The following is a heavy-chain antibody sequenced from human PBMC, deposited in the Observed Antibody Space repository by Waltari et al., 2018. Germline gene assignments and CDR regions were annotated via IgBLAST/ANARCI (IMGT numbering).Heavy chain of an antibody. J-gene: IGHJ4*02. D-gene: IGHD3-16*01. CDR3: VRDLGGVWGR. Sequence: EVQLMESGGGLVQPGGSLRLSCAASGFTFGSTWMHWVRQVPGKGLVWGSRINEDGSITNHADSVKCRFTIYRDNAKNTLYLQMNSLRAEDTAIYFCVRDLGGVWGRWGQGTLVTVSS. CDR2: INEDGSIT. V-gene: IGHV3-74*01. CDR1: GFTFGSTW.